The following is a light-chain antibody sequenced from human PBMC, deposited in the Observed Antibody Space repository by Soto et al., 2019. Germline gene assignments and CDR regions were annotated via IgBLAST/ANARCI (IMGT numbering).Light chain of an antibody. J-gene: IGKJ3*01. CDR1: QSVTRNS. V-gene: IGKV3-20*01. Sequence: EIVLTQSPGTLSLSPGERATLSCRASQSVTRNSLAWYQQKPGQAPRLLIYGASSRASGISDRFSGSGSGTDFTLIINRLEPEDFAVYYCQQYGTSPPTFGPGTKVDLK. CDR3: QQYGTSPPT. CDR2: GAS.